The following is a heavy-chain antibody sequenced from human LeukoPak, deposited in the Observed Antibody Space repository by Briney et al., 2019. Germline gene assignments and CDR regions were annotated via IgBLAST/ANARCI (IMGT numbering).Heavy chain of an antibody. J-gene: IGHJ4*02. D-gene: IGHD2-15*01. CDR3: ARVICSGGSCRFDY. Sequence: SETLSLTCAVYGGSFSGYYWSWIRQPPGKGLEWIGEINHSGSTNYNPPLKSRVTMSVDTSKNKFSLKLSSVTAADTAVYYCARVICSGGSCRFDYWGQGTLVTVSS. CDR1: GGSFSGYY. V-gene: IGHV4-34*01. CDR2: INHSGST.